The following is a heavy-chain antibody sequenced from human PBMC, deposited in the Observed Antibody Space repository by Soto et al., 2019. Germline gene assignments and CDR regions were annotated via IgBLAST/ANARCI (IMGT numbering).Heavy chain of an antibody. J-gene: IGHJ4*02. CDR1: GFTFSNYW. CDR2: IKQDGSEE. Sequence: EVQLVESGGGLVQPGGSLRLSCAASGFTFSNYWMSWVRQAPGKGLEWVANIKQDGSEEYYVDSVKGRFTVSRDNAKNSQYLQMNSLRAEDTAVYYCARALGGYTYGFDYWGQATLVTVSS. CDR3: ARALGGYTYGFDY. D-gene: IGHD5-18*01. V-gene: IGHV3-7*03.